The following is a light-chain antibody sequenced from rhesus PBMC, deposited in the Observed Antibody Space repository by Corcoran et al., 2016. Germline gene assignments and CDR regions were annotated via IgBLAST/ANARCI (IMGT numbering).Light chain of an antibody. CDR1: PRISSW. CDR2: KAS. J-gene: IGKJ2*01. Sequence: DIQMTQAPTPLSATVGDTVPITCPASPRISSWLTWYPQKPGQPPKFLIYKASSLQSGVPSRFSGRGSGTDFTLTISSLQSEDFATYYCLQDYTTPYSFGLGTKVEIK. V-gene: IGKV1-22*01. CDR3: LQDYTTPYS.